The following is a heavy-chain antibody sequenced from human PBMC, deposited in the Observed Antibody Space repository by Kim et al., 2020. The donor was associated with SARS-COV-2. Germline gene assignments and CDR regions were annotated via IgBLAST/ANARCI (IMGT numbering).Heavy chain of an antibody. D-gene: IGHD3-10*01. CDR1: GFTVSSNY. J-gene: IGHJ4*02. CDR2: IYSGGST. Sequence: GGSLRLSCAASGFTVSSNYMSWVRQAPGKGLEWVSVIYSGGSTYYADSVKGRFTISRDNSKNTLYLQMNSLRAEDTAVYYCATSYGSGSYYPCYWGQGTLVTVSS. V-gene: IGHV3-53*01. CDR3: ATSYGSGSYYPCY.